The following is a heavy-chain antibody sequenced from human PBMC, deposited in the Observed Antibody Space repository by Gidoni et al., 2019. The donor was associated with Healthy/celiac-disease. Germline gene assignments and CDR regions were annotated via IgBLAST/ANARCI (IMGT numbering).Heavy chain of an antibody. CDR1: GVTFSNAW. V-gene: IGHV3-15*01. CDR2: LKRIPDGGTT. D-gene: IGHD6-6*01. CDR3: TTGSWGLDY. J-gene: IGHJ4*02. Sequence: EVQLVASGGGWVKPGGALRSAGAASGVTFSNAWLSWCRQAPGKGREWVGRLKRIPDGGTTDSASPVKGRFTISRDVSKTTLYLPMNRLNTEDTAVYYCTTGSWGLDYWGQGTLVTVSS.